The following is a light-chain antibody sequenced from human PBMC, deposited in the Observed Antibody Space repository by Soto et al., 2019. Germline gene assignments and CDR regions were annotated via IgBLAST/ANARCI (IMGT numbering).Light chain of an antibody. CDR2: EVS. CDR3: CSYAGSSTSVV. J-gene: IGLJ2*01. Sequence: QSVLTQPASGSGSAGQSITISCTGTSSDVGSYNLVSWYQQHPGKAPKLMIYEVSKRTSGVSSRFSGSKSSNTASLTISGLQAEDDGDYNCCSYAGSSTSVVFGGGTKQTVL. CDR1: SSDVGSYNL. V-gene: IGLV2-23*02.